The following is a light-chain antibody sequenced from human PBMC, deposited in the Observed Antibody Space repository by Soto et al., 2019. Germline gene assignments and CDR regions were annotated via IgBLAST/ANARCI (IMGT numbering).Light chain of an antibody. J-gene: IGKJ2*01. Sequence: EIVMTQSPATLSLSPGERATLSCRASQSVSSDLAWYQQKPGQAPRLLIYGASTRATGIPARFSGSGSGTEFTLTISSLQSADFAVYYCQHYHSWPPYTFGQGTKVEIK. CDR2: GAS. CDR3: QHYHSWPPYT. CDR1: QSVSSD. V-gene: IGKV3-15*01.